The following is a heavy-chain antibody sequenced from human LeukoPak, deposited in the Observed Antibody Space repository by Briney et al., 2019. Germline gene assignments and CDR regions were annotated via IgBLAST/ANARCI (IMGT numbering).Heavy chain of an antibody. CDR1: GFTFSSYS. CDR2: ISSSSSYI. J-gene: IGHJ4*02. CDR3: ARDDYGDYGAHFDY. V-gene: IGHV3-21*01. D-gene: IGHD4-17*01. Sequence: PGGSLRLSCAASGFTFSSYSMNWVRQAPGKGLEWVSSISSSSSYIYYADSVKGRFTISRDNAKNSLYLQMNSLRAEDTAVYYCARDDYGDYGAHFDYWGQGTLVTVSS.